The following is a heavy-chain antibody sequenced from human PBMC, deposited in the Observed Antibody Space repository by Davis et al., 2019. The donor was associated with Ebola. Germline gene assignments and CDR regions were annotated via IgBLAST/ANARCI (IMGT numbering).Heavy chain of an antibody. V-gene: IGHV4-34*01. Sequence: SETLSLTCAVYGGSFSGYYWSWIRQPPGKGLEWIGEINHSGSTNYNPSLKSRVTISVDTSKNQFSLKLSSVTAADTAVYYCARVNYDLWSGYANWFDPWGQGTLVTVSS. J-gene: IGHJ5*02. CDR2: INHSGST. D-gene: IGHD3-3*01. CDR1: GGSFSGYY. CDR3: ARVNYDLWSGYANWFDP.